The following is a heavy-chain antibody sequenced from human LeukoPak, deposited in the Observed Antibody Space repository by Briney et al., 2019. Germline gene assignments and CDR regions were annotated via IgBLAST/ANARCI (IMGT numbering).Heavy chain of an antibody. CDR3: ARDRAVAGHWYFDL. Sequence: PSETLSLTCTVSGGSISSSSYYWGWIRQPPGKGLEWIGSIYYSGSTYYNPSLKSRVTISVDTSKNQFSLKLSSVTAADTAVYYCARDRAVAGHWYFDLWGRGTLVTVSS. J-gene: IGHJ2*01. CDR1: GGSISSSSYY. V-gene: IGHV4-39*07. CDR2: IYYSGST. D-gene: IGHD6-19*01.